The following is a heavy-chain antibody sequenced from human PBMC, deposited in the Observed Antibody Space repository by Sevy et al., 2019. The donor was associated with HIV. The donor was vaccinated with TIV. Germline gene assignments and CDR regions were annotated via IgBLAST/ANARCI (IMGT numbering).Heavy chain of an antibody. CDR1: GFTFSDHY. CDR3: ARVSYYYDSSPDGYFDY. CDR2: TRNKANSYTT. D-gene: IGHD3-22*01. Sequence: GGSLRLSCAASGFTFSDHYMDWVRQAPGKGLEWVGRTRNKANSYTTEYAASVKGRFTISRDDSKNSLYLQMNSLKTEDTAVYYCARVSYYYDSSPDGYFDYWGQGTLVTVSP. J-gene: IGHJ4*02. V-gene: IGHV3-72*01.